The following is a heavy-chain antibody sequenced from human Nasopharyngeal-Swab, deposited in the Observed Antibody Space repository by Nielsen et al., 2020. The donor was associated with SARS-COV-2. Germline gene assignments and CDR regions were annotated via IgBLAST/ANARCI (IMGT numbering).Heavy chain of an antibody. V-gene: IGHV1-69*04. J-gene: IGHJ6*02. CDR2: IIPILGIA. CDR1: GGTFSSYA. CDR3: AVALHDYYYYGMDV. D-gene: IGHD2-15*01. Sequence: SVKVSCKASGGTFSSYAISWVRQAPGQGLEWMGRIIPILGIANYAQKFQGRVTITADKSTSTAYMELSSLRSEDTAVYYCAVALHDYYYYGMDVWGQGTTVTVSS.